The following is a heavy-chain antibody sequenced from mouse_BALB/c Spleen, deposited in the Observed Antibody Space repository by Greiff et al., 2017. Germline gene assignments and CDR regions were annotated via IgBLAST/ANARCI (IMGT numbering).Heavy chain of an antibody. Sequence: EVQLQESGAELVKPGASVKLSCTASGFNIKDTYMHWVKQRPEQGLEWIGRIDPANGNTKYDPKFQGKATITADTSSNTAYLQLSSLTSEDTAVYYCASLSYYGSSYWYFDVWGAGTTVTVSS. CDR1: GFNIKDTY. CDR2: IDPANGNT. J-gene: IGHJ1*01. CDR3: ASLSYYGSSYWYFDV. V-gene: IGHV14-3*02. D-gene: IGHD1-1*01.